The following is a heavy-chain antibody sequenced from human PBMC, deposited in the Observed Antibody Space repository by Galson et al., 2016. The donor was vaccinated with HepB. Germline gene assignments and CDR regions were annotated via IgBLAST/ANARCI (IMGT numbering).Heavy chain of an antibody. V-gene: IGHV3-66*01. CDR1: GFTVSNNY. CDR3: ARVSAFWSGLPDH. J-gene: IGHJ4*02. Sequence: SLRLSCAASGFTVSNNYMSWVRQAPGKGLEWVAVVYSGGYIYYADSVKGRFTISRDSSKSTLYLQMNSLRAEDTAICYCARVSAFWSGLPDHWGQGTQVTVS. D-gene: IGHD3-3*01. CDR2: VYSGGYI.